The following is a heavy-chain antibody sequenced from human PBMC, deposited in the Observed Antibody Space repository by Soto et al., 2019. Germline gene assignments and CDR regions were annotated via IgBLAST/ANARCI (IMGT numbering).Heavy chain of an antibody. J-gene: IGHJ2*01. D-gene: IGHD3-10*01. CDR2: IYYSGST. Sequence: QVQLQESGPGLVKPSQTLSLTCTVSGGSISSGDYYWSWIRQPPGKGLEWIGYIYYSGSTYYNPSLKSRVTRAVDTSKNQFSLKLSSVTAADTAVYYCAREAGTFYWYVDLWGRGTLVTVSS. CDR3: AREAGTFYWYVDL. CDR1: GGSISSGDYY. V-gene: IGHV4-30-4*01.